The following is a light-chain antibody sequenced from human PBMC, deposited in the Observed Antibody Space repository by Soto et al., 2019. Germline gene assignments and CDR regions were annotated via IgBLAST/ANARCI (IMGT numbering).Light chain of an antibody. V-gene: IGKV3-20*01. Sequence: IVFTQSPSTLFLSPGERATLSWRASQSVSSYYLAWYQQKPGQAPRLLIYAASSRATGIPDRFSGGGSGTDFTLTISSLQPEDVATYYCQKYNSALRTFGQGTKGDIK. CDR2: AAS. CDR3: QKYNSALRT. J-gene: IGKJ1*01. CDR1: QSVSSYY.